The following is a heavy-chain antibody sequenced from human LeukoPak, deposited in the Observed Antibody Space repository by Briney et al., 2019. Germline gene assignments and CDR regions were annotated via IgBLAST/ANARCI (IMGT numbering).Heavy chain of an antibody. Sequence: GASVKVSCAASGYTFTIYGISCVWQAPGQGVEWMWWISAYKGNTNSAQKLQGRVTMTTDTSTSTGYMEPRSLRSDDTAVYYCARDYKQLADYWGQGTLVTVSS. J-gene: IGHJ4*02. CDR2: ISAYKGNT. CDR3: ARDYKQLADY. CDR1: GYTFTIYG. V-gene: IGHV1-18*01. D-gene: IGHD6-13*01.